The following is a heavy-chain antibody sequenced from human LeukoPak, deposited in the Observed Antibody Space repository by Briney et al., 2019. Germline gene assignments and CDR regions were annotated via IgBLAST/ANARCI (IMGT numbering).Heavy chain of an antibody. D-gene: IGHD3-22*01. J-gene: IGHJ3*02. V-gene: IGHV3-30*02. Sequence: PGGSLRLSCGASGFTFSNYDMHWVRQAPGKGLEWVAFIRNDGSNKYYTDSVKGRFTISRDNSKNTLYLQMNSLRAEDTAVYYCARGGLYYYDSSGYYRERRAFDIWGQGTMVTVSS. CDR3: ARGGLYYYDSSGYYRERRAFDI. CDR1: GFTFSNYD. CDR2: IRNDGSNK.